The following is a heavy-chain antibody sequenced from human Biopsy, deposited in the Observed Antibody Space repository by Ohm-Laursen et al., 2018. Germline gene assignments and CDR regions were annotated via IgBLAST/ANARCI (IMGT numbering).Heavy chain of an antibody. D-gene: IGHD2-15*01. CDR2: INPYRGRA. CDR1: GDTFTSYD. Sequence: GASVKVSCKASGDTFTSYDIGWVRQAPGQGLEWLGRINPYRGRASYAQKFQGRVTMTSDTSTTTAFMELRSLTSDDTAVYFFAGGSAAGMVVALDFDVWGQGTLVTVSS. CDR3: AGGSAAGMVVALDFDV. J-gene: IGHJ4*02. V-gene: IGHV1-8*01.